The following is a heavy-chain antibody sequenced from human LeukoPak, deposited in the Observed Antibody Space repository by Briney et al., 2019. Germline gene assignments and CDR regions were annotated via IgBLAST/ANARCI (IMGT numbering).Heavy chain of an antibody. J-gene: IGHJ3*02. D-gene: IGHD3-22*01. Sequence: ASVKVSCKASGYTFTSYDINWVRQAPGQGLEWMGWISAYNGNTNYAQKLQGRVTMTTDTSTSTAYMELRSLRSDDTAVYYCARALNYDSSGSIWGQGTMVTVSS. CDR1: GYTFTSYD. V-gene: IGHV1-18*01. CDR3: ARALNYDSSGSI. CDR2: ISAYNGNT.